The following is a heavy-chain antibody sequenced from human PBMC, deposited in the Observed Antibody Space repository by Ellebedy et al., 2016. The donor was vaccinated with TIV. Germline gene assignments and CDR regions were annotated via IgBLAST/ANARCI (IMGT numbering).Heavy chain of an antibody. Sequence: SETLSLTCAVYGGSFSGYYWSWIRQPPGKGLEWIGEINHSGSTNYNPSLKSRVTISVDTSKNQFSLKLSSVTAADTAVYYCARVGGSSSWFYYYYGMDVWGQGTTVTVSS. CDR3: ARVGGSSSWFYYYYGMDV. J-gene: IGHJ6*02. D-gene: IGHD6-13*01. CDR2: INHSGST. V-gene: IGHV4-34*01. CDR1: GGSFSGYY.